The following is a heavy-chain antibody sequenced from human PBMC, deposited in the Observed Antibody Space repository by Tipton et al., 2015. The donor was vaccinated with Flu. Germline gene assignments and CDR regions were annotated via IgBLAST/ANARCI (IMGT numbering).Heavy chain of an antibody. CDR2: ISSSSSYI. CDR1: GFTFSSYS. CDR3: ARDDIVVVPAAQVYYYYYMDV. J-gene: IGHJ6*03. Sequence: SLRLSCAASGFTFSSYSMNWVRQAPGKGLEWVSSISSSSSYIYYADSVKGRFTISRDNAKNSLYLQMNSLRAEDTAVYYCARDDIVVVPAAQVYYYYYMDVWGKGTTVTVSS. V-gene: IGHV3-21*01. D-gene: IGHD2-2*01.